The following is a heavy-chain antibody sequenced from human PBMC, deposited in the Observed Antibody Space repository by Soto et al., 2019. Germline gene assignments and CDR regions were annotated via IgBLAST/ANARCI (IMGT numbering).Heavy chain of an antibody. D-gene: IGHD2-15*01. J-gene: IGHJ6*02. CDR2: IIPIFGTA. CDR1: GGAFSSYA. CDR3: ARTKEVAASGGVYYYGMDV. Sequence: SVKVSCKASGGAFSSYAMSWVRQAPGQGLEWMGGIIPIFGTANYAQKFQGRVTITADESTSTAYMELSSLRSEDTAVYYCARTKEVAASGGVYYYGMDVWGQGTTVTVSS. V-gene: IGHV1-69*13.